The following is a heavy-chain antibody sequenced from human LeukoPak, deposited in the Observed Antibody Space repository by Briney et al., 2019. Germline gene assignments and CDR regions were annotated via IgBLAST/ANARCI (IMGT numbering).Heavy chain of an antibody. CDR2: FDPEDGET. V-gene: IGHV1-24*01. Sequence: ASVKVSCKVSGYTLTEFSMHWVRQAPGKGLEWMGGFDPEDGETIYAQKFQGRVTMTEDTSTDTAYMELSSLRSEDTAVYYCATVTYSREPIFDYWGQGTLVTVSS. CDR1: GYTLTEFS. D-gene: IGHD6-13*01. CDR3: ATVTYSREPIFDY. J-gene: IGHJ4*02.